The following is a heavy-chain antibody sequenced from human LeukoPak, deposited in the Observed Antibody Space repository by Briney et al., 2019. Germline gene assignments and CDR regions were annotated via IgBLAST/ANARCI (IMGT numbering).Heavy chain of an antibody. J-gene: IGHJ4*02. V-gene: IGHV4-39*01. D-gene: IGHD3-3*01. CDR2: IYYSGST. CDR1: GGSISSSSYY. CDR3: AGFTYYDFWSGYSDY. Sequence: PSETLSLTCTVSGGSISSSSYYWGWIRQPPGKGLEWIGSIYYSGSTYYNPSLKSRVTISVDTSKNQFSLKLSSVTAADTAVYYCAGFTYYDFWSGYSDYWGQGTLVTVSS.